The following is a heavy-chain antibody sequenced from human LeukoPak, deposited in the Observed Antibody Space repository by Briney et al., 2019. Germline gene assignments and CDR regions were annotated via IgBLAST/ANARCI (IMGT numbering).Heavy chain of an antibody. CDR2: IYHSGST. V-gene: IGHV4-30-2*01. CDR3: ARVVVGYSYGHNWFDP. D-gene: IGHD5-18*01. CDR1: GGSISSGGYY. Sequence: SETLSLTCTVSGGSISSGGYYWSWIRQPPGKGLEWIGYIYHSGSTYYNPSLKSRVTISVVRSKNQFSLKLSSVTAADTAVYYCARVVVGYSYGHNWFDPWGQGTLVTVSS. J-gene: IGHJ5*02.